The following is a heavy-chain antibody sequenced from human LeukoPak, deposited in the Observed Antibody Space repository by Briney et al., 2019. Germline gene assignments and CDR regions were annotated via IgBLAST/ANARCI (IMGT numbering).Heavy chain of an antibody. V-gene: IGHV3-13*01. CDR2: IGTAGDT. CDR3: ARDVTMVRGAQDYYGMDV. D-gene: IGHD3-10*01. Sequence: PGGSLRLSCAASGFTFSSYDMHWVRQATGKGLEWVSAIGTAGDTYYPGSVKGRFTISRDNSKNTLYLQMNSLRAEDTAVYFCARDVTMVRGAQDYYGMDVWGQGTTVTVSS. J-gene: IGHJ6*02. CDR1: GFTFSSYD.